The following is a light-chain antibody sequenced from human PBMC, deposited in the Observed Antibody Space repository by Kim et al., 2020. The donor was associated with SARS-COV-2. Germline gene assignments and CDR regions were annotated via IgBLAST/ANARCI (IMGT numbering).Light chain of an antibody. V-gene: IGLV2-11*03. CDR3: CSYAGSYTI. CDR1: SNDVGRYKY. CDR2: DVN. Sequence: GQSVTISCTVISNDVGRYKYVSGYQRHPGKAPKLMVYDVNNRPSGVPDRFSGSKSGNTASLTISGLQPEDEADYYCCSYAGSYTIFGGGTQLTVL. J-gene: IGLJ2*01.